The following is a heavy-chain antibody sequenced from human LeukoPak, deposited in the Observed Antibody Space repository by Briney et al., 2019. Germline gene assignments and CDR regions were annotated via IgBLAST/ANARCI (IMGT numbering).Heavy chain of an antibody. V-gene: IGHV3-30*02. CDR3: AKVAGPEDY. CDR2: IRYDGSNK. CDR1: RFTFSSCG. D-gene: IGHD6-19*01. Sequence: SGGSLRLSCAASRFTFSSCGMHWVRQAPGKGLEWVAFIRYDGSNKYCADSVKGRFTISRDNSKNTLYLQMNSLRAEDTAVYYCAKVAGPEDYWGQGTLVTVSS. J-gene: IGHJ4*02.